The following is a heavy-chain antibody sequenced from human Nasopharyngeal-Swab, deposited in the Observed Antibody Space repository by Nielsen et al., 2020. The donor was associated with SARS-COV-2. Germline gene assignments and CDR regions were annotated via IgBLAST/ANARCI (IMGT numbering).Heavy chain of an antibody. D-gene: IGHD1-26*01. CDR2: ISYDGSNK. CDR3: AKVLQWERDAFDI. J-gene: IGHJ3*02. Sequence: WIRQPPGKGLEWVAVISYDGSNKYYADSVKGRFTISRDNSKNTLYLQMNSLRAEDTAVYYCAKVLQWERDAFDIWGQGTMVTVSS. V-gene: IGHV3-30-3*02.